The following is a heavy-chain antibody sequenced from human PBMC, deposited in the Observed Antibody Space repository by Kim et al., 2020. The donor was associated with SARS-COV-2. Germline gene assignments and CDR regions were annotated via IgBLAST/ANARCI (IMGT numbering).Heavy chain of an antibody. J-gene: IGHJ6*02. CDR1: GGSISSYY. CDR3: AGYSSNWLYYYYGMDV. Sequence: SETLSLTCTVSGGSISSYYWSWIRQPPGKGLEWIGYIYYSGSTNYNPSLKRRVTISVDTSKNQFSLKLSSVTAADTAVYYCAGYSSNWLYYYYGMDVWGQGTTVTVSS. CDR2: IYYSGST. V-gene: IGHV4-59*01. D-gene: IGHD6-13*01.